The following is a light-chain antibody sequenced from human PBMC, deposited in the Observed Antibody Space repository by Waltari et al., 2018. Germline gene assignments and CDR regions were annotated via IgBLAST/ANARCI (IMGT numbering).Light chain of an antibody. Sequence: EIVLTQSPSTLSVSPGERAILSCRPSQTISYNLAWYQQRPGQPPRLLIYGASARAAAIPVRFSGSGSGTEFTLTISGLQSEDFAVYYCQHYHQWPPYTFGQGTKVE. CDR2: GAS. V-gene: IGKV3-15*01. CDR1: QTISYN. CDR3: QHYHQWPPYT. J-gene: IGKJ2*01.